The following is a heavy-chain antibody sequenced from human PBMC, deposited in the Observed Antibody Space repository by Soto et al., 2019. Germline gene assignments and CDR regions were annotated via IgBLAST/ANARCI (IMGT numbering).Heavy chain of an antibody. CDR1: GGSISSSSSS. V-gene: IGHV4-39*01. Sequence: QLQLQESGPGLGKPSETLSLTCTVSGGSISSSSSSWGWIRQPPGKGLEWLGIISYSGSTYYSPSLKSRVTTSVEASKNLFSLKLSAVTAADTAVYYCARTYVTDVVVVPASKDYMDVGGKGTTVTVSS. CDR2: ISYSGST. J-gene: IGHJ6*03. CDR3: ARTYVTDVVVVPASKDYMDV. D-gene: IGHD2-2*01.